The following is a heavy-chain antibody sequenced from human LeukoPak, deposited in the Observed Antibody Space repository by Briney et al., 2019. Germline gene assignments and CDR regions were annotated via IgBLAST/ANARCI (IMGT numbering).Heavy chain of an antibody. V-gene: IGHV1-8*02. D-gene: IGHD3-22*01. CDR3: ARQEARSYYYEGLDY. CDR2: INPNSGNT. CDR1: GYTFTGYY. J-gene: IGHJ4*02. Sequence: ASVKVSCKASGYTFTGYYMHWVRQAPGQGLEWMGWINPNSGNTGYAQKFQGRVTMTRNTSISTAYMELSSLRSEDTAVYYCARQEARSYYYEGLDYWGQGNLVTVSS.